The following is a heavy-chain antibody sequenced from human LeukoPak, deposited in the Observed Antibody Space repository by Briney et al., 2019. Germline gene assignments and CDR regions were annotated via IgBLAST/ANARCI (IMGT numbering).Heavy chain of an antibody. CDR2: IKPDGTTK. CDR3: ARSIPYGTTWYGRSDY. CDR1: GFPFSSYS. J-gene: IGHJ4*02. Sequence: GGSLRLSCAASGFPFSSYSMTWVRQAPGKGLEWVANIKPDGTTKFYVDPVKGRFTISRDNALNSLYLQMNSLRAEDTAIYYCARSIPYGTTWYGRSDYWGQGTLVTVSS. V-gene: IGHV3-7*03. D-gene: IGHD6-13*01.